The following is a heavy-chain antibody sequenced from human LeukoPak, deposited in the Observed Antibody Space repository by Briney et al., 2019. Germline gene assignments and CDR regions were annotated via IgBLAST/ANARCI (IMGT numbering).Heavy chain of an antibody. CDR3: AFNNNFKY. Sequence: PGGSLRLSCTASGPSFSGQWMNWVRQSPGQGLEWVANIKYDGSEKYYVDSVKGRFTISREDAKNSLSLQMDSVRPEDTAVYYCAFNNNFKYWGQGTLVIVSS. D-gene: IGHD1/OR15-1a*01. V-gene: IGHV3-7*01. J-gene: IGHJ4*02. CDR1: GPSFSGQW. CDR2: IKYDGSEK.